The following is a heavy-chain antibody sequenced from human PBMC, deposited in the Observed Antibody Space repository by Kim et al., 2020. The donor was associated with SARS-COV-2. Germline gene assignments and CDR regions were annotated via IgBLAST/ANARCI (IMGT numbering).Heavy chain of an antibody. CDR1: GFTFSSYG. D-gene: IGHD5-18*01. Sequence: GGSLRLSCAASGFTFSSYGMHWVRQAPGKGLEWVAVISYDGSNKYYADSVKGRFTISRDNSKNTLYLQMNSLRAEDTAVYYCAKDEREYSYGLDWFDPWGQGTLVTVSS. V-gene: IGHV3-30*18. CDR3: AKDEREYSYGLDWFDP. J-gene: IGHJ5*02. CDR2: ISYDGSNK.